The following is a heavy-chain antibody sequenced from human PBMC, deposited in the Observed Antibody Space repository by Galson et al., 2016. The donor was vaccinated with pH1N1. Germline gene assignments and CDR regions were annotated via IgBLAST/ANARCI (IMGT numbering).Heavy chain of an antibody. CDR3: ARNYYDSSDIYVSFDY. V-gene: IGHV2-70*04. CDR2: MDWDDDK. Sequence: PALVKPTQTLTLTCTFSGFSLSTVGMRVSWIRQPPGKALEWLARMDWDDDKAYKTSLKNRLTISKDSSKNQVVLTMTNMDPVDTATYYCARNYYDSSDIYVSFDYWGQGTLVTVSS. J-gene: IGHJ4*02. CDR1: GFSLSTVGMR. D-gene: IGHD3-22*01.